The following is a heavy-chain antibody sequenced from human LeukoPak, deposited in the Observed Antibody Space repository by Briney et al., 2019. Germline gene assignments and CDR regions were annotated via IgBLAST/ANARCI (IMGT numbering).Heavy chain of an antibody. Sequence: QPGGSLRLSCAASGFTFSSYWMHWVRQAPGKGLVWVSRINSDGSSTSYADSVKGRFTISRDNAKNTLYLQMNSLRAEDTAVYYCAKDADSWYRPAGGYFDYWGQGTLVTVSS. CDR3: AKDADSWYRPAGGYFDY. CDR2: INSDGSST. V-gene: IGHV3-74*01. J-gene: IGHJ4*02. CDR1: GFTFSSYW. D-gene: IGHD6-13*01.